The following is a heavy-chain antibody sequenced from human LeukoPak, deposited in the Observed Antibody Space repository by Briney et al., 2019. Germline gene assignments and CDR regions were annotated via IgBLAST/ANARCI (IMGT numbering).Heavy chain of an antibody. D-gene: IGHD5-18*01. V-gene: IGHV4-34*01. CDR3: ARHPGYSYGYDY. CDR1: GGSFSGYY. J-gene: IGHJ4*02. CDR2: IYYSGST. Sequence: PSETLSLTCAVYGGSFSGYYWSWIRQPPGKGLEWIGSIYYSGSTYYNPSLKSRVTISVDTSKNQFSLKLSSVTAADTAVYYCARHPGYSYGYDYWGQGTLVTVSS.